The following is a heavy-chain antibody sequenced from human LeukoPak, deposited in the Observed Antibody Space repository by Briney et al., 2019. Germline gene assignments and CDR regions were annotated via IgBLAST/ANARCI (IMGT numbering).Heavy chain of an antibody. V-gene: IGHV3-74*01. CDR1: GFTFSRYW. CDR3: ASYLTSIPSGMDV. J-gene: IGHJ6*02. D-gene: IGHD2/OR15-2a*01. Sequence: GGSLRLSCAASGFTFSRYWMHWLRQAPGKGLVWVSRISTNGSSTTYADSVKGRFTISRDNGRNTLYLQMYSLRAEDTAVYYCASYLTSIPSGMDVWGQGTTVTVSS. CDR2: ISTNGSST.